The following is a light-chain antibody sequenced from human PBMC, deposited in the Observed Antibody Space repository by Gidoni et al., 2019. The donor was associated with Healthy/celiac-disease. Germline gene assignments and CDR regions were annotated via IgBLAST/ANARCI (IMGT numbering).Light chain of an antibody. CDR2: EVR. CDR3: SSYTSSSTWV. V-gene: IGLV2-14*01. CDR1: SSYVGGYNY. J-gene: IGLJ3*02. Sequence: QSALTQPASVSGSPGQSITISCTGTSSYVGGYNYVSWYQQHPGKAPKLMIYEVRNRPPGVSNRFSGSKSGNTASLTISGLQAEDEADYYCSSYTSSSTWVFGGGTKLTVL.